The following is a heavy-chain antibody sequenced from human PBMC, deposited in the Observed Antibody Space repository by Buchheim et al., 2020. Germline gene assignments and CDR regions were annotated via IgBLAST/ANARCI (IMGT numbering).Heavy chain of an antibody. CDR2: ISYDGSNK. J-gene: IGHJ6*02. D-gene: IGHD1-1*01. CDR1: GFTFSSYA. CDR3: ERGRLERRLYYYYGMDV. Sequence: QVQLVESGGGVVQPGRSLRLSCAASGFTFSSYAMHWVRQAPGKGLEWVAVISYDGSNKYYADSVKGRFTISRDNSKNTLYLQMNSLRAEDTAVYYCERGRLERRLYYYYGMDVWGQGTT. V-gene: IGHV3-30-3*01.